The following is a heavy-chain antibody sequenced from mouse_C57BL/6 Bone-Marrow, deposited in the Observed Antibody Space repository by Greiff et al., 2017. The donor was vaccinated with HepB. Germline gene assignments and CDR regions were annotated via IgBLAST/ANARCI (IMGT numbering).Heavy chain of an antibody. CDR3: ARIYYGNY. Sequence: EVKLMESGGDLVKPGGSLKLSCAASGFTFSSYGMSWVRQTPDKRLEWVATISSGGSYTYYPDSVEGRFTISRDNAKNTLYLQMSSLKSEDTAMYYCARIYYGNYWGQGTTLTVSS. V-gene: IGHV5-6*01. D-gene: IGHD2-1*01. J-gene: IGHJ2*01. CDR1: GFTFSSYG. CDR2: ISSGGSYT.